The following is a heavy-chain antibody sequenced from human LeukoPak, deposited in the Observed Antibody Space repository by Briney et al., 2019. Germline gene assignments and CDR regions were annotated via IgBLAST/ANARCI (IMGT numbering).Heavy chain of an antibody. V-gene: IGHV4-39*01. CDR3: ARHWAYYDFWSGYNLYYYYYGMDV. CDR1: GGSISSSSYY. J-gene: IGHJ6*02. D-gene: IGHD3-3*01. Sequence: SETLSLTCTVSGGSISSSSYYWGWIRQPPGKGLEWIGSIYYSGSTYYNPSLKSRVTISVDTSKNQFSLKLSSVTAADTAVYYCARHWAYYDFWSGYNLYYYYYGMDVWGQGTTVTVSS. CDR2: IYYSGST.